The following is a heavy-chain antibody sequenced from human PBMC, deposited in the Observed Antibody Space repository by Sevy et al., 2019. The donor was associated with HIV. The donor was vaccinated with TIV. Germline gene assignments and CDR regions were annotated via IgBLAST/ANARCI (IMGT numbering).Heavy chain of an antibody. J-gene: IGHJ6*02. D-gene: IGHD6-6*01. CDR2: ISAYNGNT. CDR3: IRRYSSSSGFYYYYGMDV. V-gene: IGHV1-18*04. CDR1: GYTFTSYG. Sequence: ASVKVSCKASGYTFTSYGISWVRQAPGQGLEWMGWISAYNGNTNYAQKLQGRVTMTTDTSTSTANMELRSLRSDDTAVYYCIRRYSSSSGFYYYYGMDVWGQGTTVTVSS.